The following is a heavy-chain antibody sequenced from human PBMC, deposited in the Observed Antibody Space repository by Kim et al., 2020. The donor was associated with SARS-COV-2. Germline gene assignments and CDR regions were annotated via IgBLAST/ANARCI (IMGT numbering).Heavy chain of an antibody. CDR1: GYTFSNYG. CDR3: ARTKPVVRYIDS. D-gene: IGHD5-12*01. J-gene: IGHJ4*02. CDR2: ISAYNGNT. Sequence: ASVKVSCKASGYTFSNYGINWVRQAPGQGLEWMGWISAYNGNTLYAQKLQGRVTMTTDTSTSTAYMELRTLRSDDTALYYCARTKPVVRYIDSWGQGTPLTVSS. V-gene: IGHV1-18*04.